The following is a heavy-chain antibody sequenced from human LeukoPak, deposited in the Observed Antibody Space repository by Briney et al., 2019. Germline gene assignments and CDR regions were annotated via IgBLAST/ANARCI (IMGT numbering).Heavy chain of an antibody. V-gene: IGHV4-30-4*08. J-gene: IGHJ4*02. CDR3: ARARAYSSSWYYFDY. D-gene: IGHD6-13*01. CDR1: GGSISSGDYY. CDR2: NYHSGIT. Sequence: SETLSLTCTVSGGSISSGDYYWSWLRQPPGKGLEWIGHNYHSGITYYNPSLNSRVTFVVDTSKNQFSLKVNSVTAADTAVYHCARARAYSSSWYYFDYWGQGTLVTVSS.